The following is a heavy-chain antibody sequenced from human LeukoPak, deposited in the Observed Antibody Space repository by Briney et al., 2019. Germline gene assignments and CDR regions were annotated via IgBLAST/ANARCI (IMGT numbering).Heavy chain of an antibody. V-gene: IGHV3-7*01. CDR1: GFTFSSYW. CDR2: INQDGSEK. Sequence: GGSLRLSCAASGFTFSSYWMSWVRQAPGKGLEWVANINQDGSEKYYVDSVKGRFTISRDNAKNSLYLQMNSLRAEDTAVYYCAREGGYYDILTGYYTYYYYGMDVWGQGTTVTVSS. J-gene: IGHJ6*02. D-gene: IGHD3-9*01. CDR3: AREGGYYDILTGYYTYYYYGMDV.